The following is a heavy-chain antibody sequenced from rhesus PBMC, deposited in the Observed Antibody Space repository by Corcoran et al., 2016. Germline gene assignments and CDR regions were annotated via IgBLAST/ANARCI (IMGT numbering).Heavy chain of an antibody. CDR2: IDGSGVSN. Sequence: QVQLQESGPAVVKPSETLSLTCAVSGGSISSSPWRRWIRQSPGKGLEWIWGIDGSGVSNEYNPSLKSRVTSSKDKSKNQFSLKLSAVTAADNAVYYCARRGSSGWVSYFDYWGQGVLVTVSS. V-gene: IGHV4-93*01. J-gene: IGHJ4*01. D-gene: IGHD6-31*01. CDR1: GGSISSSPW. CDR3: ARRGSSGWVSYFDY.